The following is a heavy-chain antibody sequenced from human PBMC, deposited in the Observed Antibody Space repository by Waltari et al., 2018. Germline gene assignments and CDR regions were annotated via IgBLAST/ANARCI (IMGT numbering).Heavy chain of an antibody. CDR1: GFSLTNYA. CDR3: ARDVRVTATGNWFDP. D-gene: IGHD2-21*02. CDR2: ILSNAARS. Sequence: EVQLLESGGGLAQPGGSLRLSCSASGFSLTNYAMSWVRQAPGKGLGGVAAILSNAARSYYADSVKGRFTISRDISRNTLYLQMNSLRVEDTAVYYCARDVRVTATGNWFDPWGQGTLVTVSS. V-gene: IGHV3-23*01. J-gene: IGHJ5*02.